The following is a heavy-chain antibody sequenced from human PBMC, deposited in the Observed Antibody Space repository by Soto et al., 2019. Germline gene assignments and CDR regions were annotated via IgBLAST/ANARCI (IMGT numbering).Heavy chain of an antibody. D-gene: IGHD1-1*01. J-gene: IGHJ4*02. CDR2: IYYSGST. CDR1: GGSISSYY. Sequence: SSETLSLTCTVSGGSISSYYWSWIRQPPGKGLEWIGYIYYSGSTNYNPSLKSRVTISVDTSKNQFSLKLSSVTAADTAVYYCARDGAGTGVDYWGQGTLVTVS. V-gene: IGHV4-59*01. CDR3: ARDGAGTGVDY.